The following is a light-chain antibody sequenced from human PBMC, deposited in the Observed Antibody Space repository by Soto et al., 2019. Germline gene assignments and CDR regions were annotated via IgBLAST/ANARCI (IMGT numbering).Light chain of an antibody. CDR2: AAS. CDR1: QRISTY. V-gene: IGKV1-39*01. J-gene: IGKJ1*01. Sequence: DIQMTQSPSTLSAGVGDRVTITCRASQRISTYLNWYQQKPGKAPTLLIYAASSLQSGVPSRFSGGGSGTDFTLTINTLQPEDFGTYFCQQCYSSPRTFGQGRKVDIK. CDR3: QQCYSSPRT.